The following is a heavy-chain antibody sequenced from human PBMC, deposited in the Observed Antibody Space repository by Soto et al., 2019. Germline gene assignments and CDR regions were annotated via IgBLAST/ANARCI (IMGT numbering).Heavy chain of an antibody. CDR3: ARDRYYGSGTHPFDY. CDR1: GFTFSSYG. Sequence: QVQLVESGGGVVQPGRSLRLSCAASGFTFSSYGMHWVRQAPGKGLAWVAVIWYDGSNKYYADSVKGRFTISRDNSKNTLYLQMNSLRAEDKAVYYCARDRYYGSGTHPFDYWGQGTLVTVSS. V-gene: IGHV3-33*01. J-gene: IGHJ4*02. CDR2: IWYDGSNK. D-gene: IGHD3-10*01.